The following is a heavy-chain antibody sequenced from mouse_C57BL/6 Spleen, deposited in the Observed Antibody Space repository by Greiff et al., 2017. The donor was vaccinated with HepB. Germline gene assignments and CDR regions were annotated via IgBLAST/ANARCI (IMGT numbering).Heavy chain of an antibody. D-gene: IGHD4-1*01. CDR2: IYPGSGST. Sequence: VQLQQPGAELVKPGASVKMSCKASGYTFTSYWITWVKQRPGQGLEWIGDIYPGSGSTNYNEKFKSKATLTVDTSSSTAYMQLSSLTYEDSAVYYCARNWDDMGSCCWGQGTTHTVSS. V-gene: IGHV1-55*01. CDR1: GYTFTSYW. J-gene: IGHJ2*01. CDR3: ARNWDDMGSCC.